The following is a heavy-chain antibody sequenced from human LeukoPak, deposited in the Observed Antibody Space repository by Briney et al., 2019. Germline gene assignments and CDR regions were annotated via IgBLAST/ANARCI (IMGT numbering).Heavy chain of an antibody. J-gene: IGHJ4*02. CDR1: GYTFTSYY. CDR2: INPNSGDT. CDR3: ATQRGSYLWGTDFDY. D-gene: IGHD3-16*01. V-gene: IGHV1-2*02. Sequence: ASVKVPCKASGYTFTSYYMHWVRQAPGQGLEWMGWINPNSGDTKYAQKFQGRVTMTRDTSISTAYMELSRLRSDDTAVYYCATQRGSYLWGTDFDYWGQGTLVTVSS.